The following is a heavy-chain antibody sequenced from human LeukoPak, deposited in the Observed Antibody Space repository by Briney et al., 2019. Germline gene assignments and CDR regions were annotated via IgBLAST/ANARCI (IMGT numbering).Heavy chain of an antibody. CDR3: AELGITMIGGV. Sequence: GGSLRLSCAASGFTFSSYSMNWVRQAPGKGLEWVSSISSSSSYIYYADSVKGRFTISRDNAKNSLYLQMNSLRAEATAVYYCAELGITMIGGVWGKGTTVTISS. V-gene: IGHV3-21*01. CDR2: ISSSSSYI. D-gene: IGHD3-10*02. J-gene: IGHJ6*04. CDR1: GFTFSSYS.